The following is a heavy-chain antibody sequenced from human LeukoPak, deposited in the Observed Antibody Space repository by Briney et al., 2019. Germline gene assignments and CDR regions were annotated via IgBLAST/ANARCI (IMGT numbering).Heavy chain of an antibody. J-gene: IGHJ4*02. CDR3: ARDRGRIAAAGTRGDY. CDR1: GLPSANYW. D-gene: IGHD6-13*01. V-gene: IGHV3-74*01. CDR2: INRGGWNT. Sequence: GGSLTLSCSLSGLPSANYWVYWVRPPPGKGVVWVSRINRGGWNTSYADSVKRRFTVSRDNAKNSLHLQMNSLRADDTAVYDCARDRGRIAAAGTRGDYWGQGTLVTVSS.